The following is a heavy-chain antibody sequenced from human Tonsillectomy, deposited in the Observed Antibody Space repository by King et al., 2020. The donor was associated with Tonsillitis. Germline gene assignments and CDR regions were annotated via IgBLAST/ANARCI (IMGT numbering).Heavy chain of an antibody. CDR2: FDPEDGET. CDR1: GYTLTELS. D-gene: IGHD1-20*01. V-gene: IGHV1-24*01. Sequence: QLVQSGAEVKKPGASVKVSCKVSGYTLTELSMHWVRQAPGKGLEWRGGFDPEDGETRYAQKFQGRVTMTEDTSTDTAYMGLSRLRAEDTAVYYCATDSEDNWNRFDYWGQGTLVTVSS. J-gene: IGHJ4*02. CDR3: ATDSEDNWNRFDY.